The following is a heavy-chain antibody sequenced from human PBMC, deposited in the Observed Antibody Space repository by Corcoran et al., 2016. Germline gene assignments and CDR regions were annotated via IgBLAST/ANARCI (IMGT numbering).Heavy chain of an antibody. Sequence: EVQLLESGGGLVQPGGSLRLSCAASGFTFSSYAMSWVRQAPGKGLEWVSAISGSGGSTYYADSVKGRFTISRDNSKNTLYLQMNSLRAEDTAVYYCAKDRGYDYVWGSYRPPPPDYWGQGTLVTVSS. V-gene: IGHV3-23*01. CDR3: AKDRGYDYVWGSYRPPPPDY. D-gene: IGHD3-16*02. CDR1: GFTFSSYA. CDR2: ISGSGGST. J-gene: IGHJ4*02.